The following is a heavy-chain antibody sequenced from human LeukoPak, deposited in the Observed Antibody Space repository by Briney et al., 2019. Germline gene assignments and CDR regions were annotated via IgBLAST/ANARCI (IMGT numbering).Heavy chain of an antibody. J-gene: IGHJ4*02. CDR3: ATSPMTGPYYFDY. CDR1: GGTFSSYA. D-gene: IGHD3-9*01. Sequence: SVKVSCKASGGTFSSYAISWVRQAPGQELEWMGGIIPIFGTANYAQKFQGRVTITADESTSTAYMELSSLRSEDTAVYYCATSPMTGPYYFDYWGQGTLVTVSS. V-gene: IGHV1-69*13. CDR2: IIPIFGTA.